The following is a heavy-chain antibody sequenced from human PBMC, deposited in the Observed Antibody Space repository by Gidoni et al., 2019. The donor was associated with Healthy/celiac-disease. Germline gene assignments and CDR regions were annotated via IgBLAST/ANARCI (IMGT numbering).Heavy chain of an antibody. D-gene: IGHD6-19*01. CDR1: GFTFRSYE. Sequence: EVQLVESGGGLVQPGGSLRLSCAASGFTFRSYEMNWVRQAPGKGLEWVSYISSSGSTIYYADSVKGRFTISRDNAKNSLYLQMNSLRAEDTAVYYCAREGQYSSGWSRNSGRNYFDYWGQGTLVTVSS. J-gene: IGHJ4*02. CDR3: AREGQYSSGWSRNSGRNYFDY. CDR2: ISSSGSTI. V-gene: IGHV3-48*03.